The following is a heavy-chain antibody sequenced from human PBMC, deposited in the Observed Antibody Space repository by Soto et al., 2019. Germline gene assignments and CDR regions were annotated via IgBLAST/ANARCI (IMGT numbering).Heavy chain of an antibody. CDR3: ARDVWETTSMYYGLDV. Sequence: PVGSLRLSCAASGFTFSSYAMSWVRRAPGKGLEWVSGITGSCAITYYTDSVKGRFTISRDNSKNTLYLQMHSLRAEDTAVYYCARDVWETTSMYYGLDVWGLGTTVTVSS. V-gene: IGHV3-23*01. CDR1: GFTFSSYA. J-gene: IGHJ6*02. D-gene: IGHD1-26*01. CDR2: ITGSCAIT.